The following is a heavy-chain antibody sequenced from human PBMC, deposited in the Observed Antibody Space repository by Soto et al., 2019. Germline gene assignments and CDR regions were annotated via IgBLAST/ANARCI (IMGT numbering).Heavy chain of an antibody. Sequence: ASVKVSCKASGYTFTAHYMHWVRQAPGQGLEWMGWINPNSGGTNYAQKFQGTVAMTRDTSISTAYMELTSLTYDDTAVYYCAREGDYGSGSNWFDPWGQGTLVTVSS. V-gene: IGHV1-2*02. CDR3: AREGDYGSGSNWFDP. D-gene: IGHD3-10*01. CDR2: INPNSGGT. CDR1: GYTFTAHY. J-gene: IGHJ5*02.